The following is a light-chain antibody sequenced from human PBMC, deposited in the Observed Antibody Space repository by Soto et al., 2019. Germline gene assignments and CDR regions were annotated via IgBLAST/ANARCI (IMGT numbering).Light chain of an antibody. Sequence: EIVLTPSPGTLSLSPGERATLSCRASQSVSSTYLGWYQQKPGQAPRLLIYGASSRATGIPARFSGSGSVTDFTLTISSLEPEDFAVYYCQQRSNCPFGQGTRLEI. V-gene: IGKV3D-20*02. CDR2: GAS. CDR1: QSVSSTY. J-gene: IGKJ5*01. CDR3: QQRSNCP.